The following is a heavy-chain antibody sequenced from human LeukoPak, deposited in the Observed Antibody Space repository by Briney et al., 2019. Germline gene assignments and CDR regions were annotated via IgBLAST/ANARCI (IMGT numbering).Heavy chain of an antibody. J-gene: IGHJ5*02. D-gene: IGHD3-3*01. CDR1: GYTFTGYY. V-gene: IGHV1-2*02. CDR3: ARADPDFWSGYYTVNWFDP. CDR2: TNPNSGGT. Sequence: ASVKVSCKASGYTFTGYYMHWVRQAPGQGLEWMGWTNPNSGGTNYAQKFQGRVTMTRDTSISTAYMELSRLRSDDTAVYYCARADPDFWSGYYTVNWFDPWGQGTLVTVSS.